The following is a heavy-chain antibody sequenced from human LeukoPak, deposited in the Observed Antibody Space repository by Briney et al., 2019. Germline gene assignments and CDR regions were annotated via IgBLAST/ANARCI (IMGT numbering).Heavy chain of an antibody. Sequence: SETLSLTCTVSGGSISSYYWSWIRQPPGKGLEWIGYIYYSGSTNYNPSLKSRVTISVDTSKNQFSLKLSSVTAADTAVYYCASAEVRGAFHIWGQGTMVTVSS. CDR1: GGSISSYY. CDR2: IYYSGST. V-gene: IGHV4-59*01. J-gene: IGHJ3*02. D-gene: IGHD3-10*01. CDR3: ASAEVRGAFHI.